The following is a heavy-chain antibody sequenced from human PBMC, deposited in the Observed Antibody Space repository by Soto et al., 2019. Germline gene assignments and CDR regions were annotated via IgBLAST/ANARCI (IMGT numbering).Heavy chain of an antibody. J-gene: IGHJ5*02. D-gene: IGHD6-19*01. CDR3: AKAPPYSSGWLNWFDP. CDR2: ISGSGGST. V-gene: IGHV3-23*01. CDR1: AGMLSPCA. Sequence: HCNGGSAGMLSPCAMPGGRQAPEKGLEWVSGISGSGGSTYYADSVKGRFTISRDNSKNTLYLQMNSLRAEDTAVYYCAKAPPYSSGWLNWFDPWGQGT.